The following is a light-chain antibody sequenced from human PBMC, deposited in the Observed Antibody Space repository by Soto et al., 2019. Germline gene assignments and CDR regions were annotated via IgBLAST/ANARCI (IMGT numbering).Light chain of an antibody. CDR1: QSISSW. CDR2: KAS. J-gene: IGKJ1*01. V-gene: IGKV1-5*03. Sequence: LSASVGDRVTITCRASQSISSWLAWYQQKPGKAPKLLIYKASSLESGVPSRFSGSGSGTEFTLTISSLQPDDFATYYCQQYNSYSQTFGQGTKV. CDR3: QQYNSYSQT.